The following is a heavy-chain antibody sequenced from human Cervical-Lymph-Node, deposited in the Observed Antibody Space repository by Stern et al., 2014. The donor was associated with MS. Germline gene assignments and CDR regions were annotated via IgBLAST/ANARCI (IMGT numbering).Heavy chain of an antibody. D-gene: IGHD4-23*01. CDR1: GFTFSTYG. Sequence: VQLLESGGGVVQPGRSLRLSCAASGFTFSTYGMHWVRQAPGKGLEWVAVIWNDGSHQSYADSVKGRVTISRDNSKNTLYLQMNSLRAEDTAVYYCAREGGNTAEYFQHWGQGTLVTVSS. CDR2: IWNDGSHQ. V-gene: IGHV3-33*01. J-gene: IGHJ1*01. CDR3: AREGGNTAEYFQH.